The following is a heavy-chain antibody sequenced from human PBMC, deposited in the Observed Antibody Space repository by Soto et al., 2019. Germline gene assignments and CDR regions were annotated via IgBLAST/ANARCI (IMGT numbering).Heavy chain of an antibody. Sequence: QVQLQESGPGLVKPSETLSLTCTVSGGSISSYYWSWIRQPPGKGLEWIGYIYYSGSTNYNPSLKSRVTISVDTSKNQFSLKLSSVTAADTAVYYCARHEPGMTTVTGVDYWGQGTLVTVSS. D-gene: IGHD4-17*01. CDR2: IYYSGST. V-gene: IGHV4-59*08. J-gene: IGHJ4*02. CDR1: GGSISSYY. CDR3: ARHEPGMTTVTGVDY.